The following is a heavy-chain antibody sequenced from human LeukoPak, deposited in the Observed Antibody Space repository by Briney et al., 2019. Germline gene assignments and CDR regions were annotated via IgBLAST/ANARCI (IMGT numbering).Heavy chain of an antibody. CDR3: ARDDSSLAPFDY. D-gene: IGHD4-11*01. Sequence: GGSLRLSCAASGFTISNYGIHWVRQAPGKGLEWVSVIWYDGSKKYYVDSVKGRFTISRDNSKNTLYLQMNSLKVEDTAVYYCARDDSSLAPFDYWGQGTLVTVSS. CDR1: GFTISNYG. J-gene: IGHJ4*02. V-gene: IGHV3-33*01. CDR2: IWYDGSKK.